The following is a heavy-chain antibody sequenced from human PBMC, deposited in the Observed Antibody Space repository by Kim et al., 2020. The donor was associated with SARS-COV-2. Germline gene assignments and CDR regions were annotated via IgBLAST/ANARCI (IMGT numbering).Heavy chain of an antibody. Sequence: WGSLRLSCAASGFTFSSYSMNWVRQAPGKGLEWVSSISSSSSYIYYADSVKGRFTISRDNAKNSLYLQMNSLRAEDTAVYYCARDLGSDNWGGYYYYGMDVWGQGTTVTVSS. CDR2: ISSSSSYI. D-gene: IGHD7-27*01. CDR1: GFTFSSYS. V-gene: IGHV3-21*01. J-gene: IGHJ6*02. CDR3: ARDLGSDNWGGYYYYGMDV.